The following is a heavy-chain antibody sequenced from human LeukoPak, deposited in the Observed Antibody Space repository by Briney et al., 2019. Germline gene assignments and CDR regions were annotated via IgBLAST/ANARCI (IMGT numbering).Heavy chain of an antibody. J-gene: IGHJ4*02. D-gene: IGHD6-6*01. V-gene: IGHV3-7*01. CDR1: GFTFSSYW. Sequence: EPGGSLRLSCAASGFTFSSYWMSWVRQAPGKGLEWVANIKQDGSEKYYVDSVKGRFTISRDNAKNSLYLQMNSLRDEDTAVYYCARSYSSSSACSDYWGQGTLVTVSS. CDR2: IKQDGSEK. CDR3: ARSYSSSSACSDY.